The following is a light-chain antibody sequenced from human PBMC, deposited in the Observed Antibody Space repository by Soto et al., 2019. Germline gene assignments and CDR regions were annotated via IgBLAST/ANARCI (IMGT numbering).Light chain of an antibody. V-gene: IGLV2-14*02. J-gene: IGLJ2*01. CDR2: EVS. CDR3: SSYTSSNTLV. Sequence: QSALTQPASVSGSPGQSITISCTGTSSDVGRYNLVSWYQQHPGKAPKLMIFEVSDRPSGVSNRFSGSKSGNTASLTISGLQAEDEADYYCSSYTSSNTLVFGGGTKLTVL. CDR1: SSDVGRYNL.